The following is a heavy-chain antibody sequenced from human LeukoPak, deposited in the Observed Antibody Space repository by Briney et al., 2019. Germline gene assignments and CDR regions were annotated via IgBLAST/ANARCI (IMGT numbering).Heavy chain of an antibody. Sequence: PSETLSLTCAVSGGSISSGGYSWSWLRQPPGKGLEWIGYIYHSGSTYYNPSLKSRVTISVDRSKNQFSLKLSSVTAADTAVYYCARGLKYNWNYALDYWGQGTLVTVSS. CDR2: IYHSGST. CDR3: ARGLKYNWNYALDY. D-gene: IGHD1-7*01. V-gene: IGHV4-30-2*01. J-gene: IGHJ4*02. CDR1: GGSISSGGYS.